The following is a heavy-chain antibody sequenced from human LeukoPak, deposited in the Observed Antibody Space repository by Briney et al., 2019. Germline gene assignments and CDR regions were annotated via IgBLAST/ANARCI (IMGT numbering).Heavy chain of an antibody. Sequence: GGSLRLSCTASGFTFGDYAMSWVRQAPGKGLEWVGFIRSKAYGGTTEYAASVKGRFTISRDDSKSIAYLQMNSLKTEDTAVYYCTRDLRLGELSLYNYWGQGTLVTVSS. CDR2: IRSKAYGGTT. CDR3: TRDLRLGELSLYNY. J-gene: IGHJ4*02. D-gene: IGHD3-16*02. V-gene: IGHV3-49*04. CDR1: GFTFGDYA.